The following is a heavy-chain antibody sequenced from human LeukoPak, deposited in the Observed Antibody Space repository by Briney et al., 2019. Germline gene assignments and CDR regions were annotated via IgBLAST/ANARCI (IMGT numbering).Heavy chain of an antibody. D-gene: IGHD6-19*01. CDR3: ARARPGIAVAGIDY. CDR1: GYTFTGYC. Sequence: GASVKVSCKASGYTFTGYCMHWVRQAPGQGLEWMGWINPNSGGTNYAQKFQGRVTMTRDTSISTAYMELSRLRSDDTAVYYCARARPGIAVAGIDYWGQGTLVTVPS. CDR2: INPNSGGT. V-gene: IGHV1-2*02. J-gene: IGHJ4*02.